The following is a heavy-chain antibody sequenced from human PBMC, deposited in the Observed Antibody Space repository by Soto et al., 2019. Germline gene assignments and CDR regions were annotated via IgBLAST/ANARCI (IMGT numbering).Heavy chain of an antibody. J-gene: IGHJ5*02. CDR1: GFTFSSYG. CDR2: ISYDGSNK. V-gene: IGHV3-30*18. CDR3: AKEPTVTQGEWFDP. D-gene: IGHD4-17*01. Sequence: GGSLRLSCAASGFTFSSYGMHWVRQAPGKGLEWVAVISYDGSNKYYADSVKGRFTISRDNSKNTLYLQMNSLRAEDTAVYYCAKEPTVTQGEWFDPWGQGTLVTVSS.